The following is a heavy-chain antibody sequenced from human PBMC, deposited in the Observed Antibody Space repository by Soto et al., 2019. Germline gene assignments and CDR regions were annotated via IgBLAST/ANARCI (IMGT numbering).Heavy chain of an antibody. V-gene: IGHV3-23*01. D-gene: IGHD1-26*01. J-gene: IGHJ4*02. CDR3: AKEGWGT. CDR1: GLTFSSYA. Sequence: EVQLLESGGGLVQPGGSLRLSCAASGLTFSSYAISWVRQVPGKGLEWVSSISGGSTYYVDSVKGRFTISRDNSKNTLYLQMNSLRAEDTAVYYCAKEGWGTWGQGTLVTVSS. CDR2: SISGGST.